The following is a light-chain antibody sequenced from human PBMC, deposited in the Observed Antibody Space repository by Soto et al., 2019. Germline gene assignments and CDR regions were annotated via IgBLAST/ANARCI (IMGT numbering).Light chain of an antibody. CDR2: AAS. J-gene: IGKJ2*01. V-gene: IGKV1-9*01. CDR1: QAISDS. CDR3: QQFKSYPYT. Sequence: IQLTQSPSSLSASVGDRVTITCRASQAISDSLVWYQQNPGQAPKLLIYAASTLQSGVPSRFSGSGSGTDFTLTISSLHPADFATYYCQQFKSYPYTFGQGTKLEI.